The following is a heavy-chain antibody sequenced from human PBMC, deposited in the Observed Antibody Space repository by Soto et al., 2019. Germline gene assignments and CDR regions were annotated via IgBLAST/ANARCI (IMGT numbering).Heavy chain of an antibody. CDR2: LYDVDGS. D-gene: IGHD1-1*01. V-gene: IGHV3-53*01. CDR3: ATWHEREHAYDV. Sequence: DVQLVESGGGLIQPGGSRRLSCAAFGLTISGKKYVAWVRQAPGKGLEWVSALYDVDGSFYADSVKGRFTTSSDSSKTTVYLQMNDLRPDDTAVYYCATWHEREHAYDVWGQGTTVTVSS. CDR1: GLTISGKKY. J-gene: IGHJ3*01.